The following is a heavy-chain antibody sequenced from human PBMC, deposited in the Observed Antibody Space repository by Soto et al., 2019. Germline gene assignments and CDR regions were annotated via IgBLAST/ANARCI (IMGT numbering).Heavy chain of an antibody. Sequence: GGSLRLSCAASGFTFSSYAMSWVRQAPGKGLEWFSYISGSGDVMFYTDSVKGRFSISRDNAKNSLYLQMDSLTVEDTAIYYCARDLSFAFDHWGQGALVTVSS. CDR1: GFTFSSYA. CDR2: ISGSGDVM. D-gene: IGHD3-3*01. J-gene: IGHJ4*02. V-gene: IGHV3-48*01. CDR3: ARDLSFAFDH.